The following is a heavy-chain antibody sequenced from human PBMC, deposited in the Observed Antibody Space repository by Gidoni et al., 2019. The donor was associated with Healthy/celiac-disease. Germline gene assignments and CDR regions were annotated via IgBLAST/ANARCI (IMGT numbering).Heavy chain of an antibody. D-gene: IGHD3-9*01. CDR2: IYYSGST. J-gene: IGHJ3*02. V-gene: IGHV4-59*01. CDR3: ARRPGYFDWYDAFDI. Sequence: QVQLQESGPGLVKPSETLSLPCTVSGGSISSYYWTGIRQPPGQGLEWIGYIYYSGSTNYNPSLKSRVTISVDTSKNQFSLKLSSVTAADTAVYYCARRPGYFDWYDAFDIWGQGTMVTVSS. CDR1: GGSISSYY.